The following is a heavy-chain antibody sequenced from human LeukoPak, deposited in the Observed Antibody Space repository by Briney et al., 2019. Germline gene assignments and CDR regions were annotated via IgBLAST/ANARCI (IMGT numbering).Heavy chain of an antibody. J-gene: IGHJ2*01. V-gene: IGHV4-59*08. CDR3: ARGVTMIVVVIHDWYFDL. D-gene: IGHD3-22*01. CDR1: GGSISSYY. Sequence: PSETLSLTCTVSGGSISSYYWSWIRQPPGKGLEWIGYIYYSGSTNYNPSLKSRVTISVDTSKNQFSPKLTSVTAADTAVYYCARGVTMIVVVIHDWYFDLWGRGTLVTVSS. CDR2: IYYSGST.